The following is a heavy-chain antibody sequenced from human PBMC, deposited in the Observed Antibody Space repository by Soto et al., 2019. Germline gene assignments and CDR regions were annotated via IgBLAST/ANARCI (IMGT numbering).Heavy chain of an antibody. J-gene: IGHJ6*03. CDR1: GFTFSSYS. D-gene: IGHD2-2*01. CDR3: SRGKPSRGEIVVVTAAMRSKPKPRAEKIDYYYYYYMDV. V-gene: IGHV3-21*01. Sequence: EVQLVESGGGLVKPGGSLRLSCAASGFTFSSYSMNWVRQAPGKGLEWVSSISSSSSYIYYADSVKGRFTISRDNAKNALYLQMNSLRAEETAVYYCSRGKPSRGEIVVVTAAMRSKPKPRAEKIDYYYYYYMDVWGKGTTVTVSS. CDR2: ISSSSSYI.